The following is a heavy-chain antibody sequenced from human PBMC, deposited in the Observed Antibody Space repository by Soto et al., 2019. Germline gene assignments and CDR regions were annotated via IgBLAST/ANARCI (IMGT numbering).Heavy chain of an antibody. Sequence: QVPLQQSGPVPVKPTETLTLTCTVSGFSLSNARMGVSWIRQPPGKALEWLAHIFSNDEKTYSTSLKRRLTIPKDTSKGQVVLTMTSMDPVDTATYYCARIPAFGLAYMDVWGKGTTVTVSS. D-gene: IGHD3-16*01. CDR1: GFSLSNARMG. J-gene: IGHJ6*03. CDR3: ARIPAFGLAYMDV. CDR2: IFSNDEK. V-gene: IGHV2-26*01.